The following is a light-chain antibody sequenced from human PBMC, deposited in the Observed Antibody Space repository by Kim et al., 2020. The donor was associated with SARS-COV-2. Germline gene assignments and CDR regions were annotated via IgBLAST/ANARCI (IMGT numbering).Light chain of an antibody. V-gene: IGKV3-15*01. CDR3: QHYSKWPFT. CDR2: DAS. Sequence: VFPGERATLPCRASQSLNNKVAWYQQKPGQAPRLLIQDASTRATGIPARFSGSGSGTDFTLTISSLQSEDFAVYYCQHYSKWPFTFGPGTKVDIK. J-gene: IGKJ3*01. CDR1: QSLNNK.